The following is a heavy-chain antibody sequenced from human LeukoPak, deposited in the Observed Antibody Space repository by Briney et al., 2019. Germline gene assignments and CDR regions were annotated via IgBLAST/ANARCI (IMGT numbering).Heavy chain of an antibody. CDR3: TTDTWYSAGH. CDR2: IKKDGSEK. D-gene: IGHD2-15*01. V-gene: IGHV3-7*03. J-gene: IGHJ4*02. CDR1: GFTFSSYG. Sequence: PGRSLRLSCAASGFTFSSYGMHWVRQAPGKGLEWVAIIKKDGSEKYYVDSMKGRFTISRDNAKNSLFLQMNSLRAEDAAIYYCTTDTWYSAGHWGQGTLVTVSS.